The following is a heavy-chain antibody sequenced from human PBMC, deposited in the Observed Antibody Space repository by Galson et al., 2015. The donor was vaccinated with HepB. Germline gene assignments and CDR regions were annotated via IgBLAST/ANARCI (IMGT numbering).Heavy chain of an antibody. J-gene: IGHJ4*02. CDR1: GGTFSNYA. CDR3: ARWAEYCSTANCYFPLDY. V-gene: IGHV1-69*13. CDR2: IIPMFRTP. D-gene: IGHD2-2*01. Sequence: SVKVSCKASGGTFSNYAFSWVRQAPGQGLEWMGVIIPMFRTPRYAQKFQGRVTITADESTTTVYMELSSLRSEDTAVYYCARWAEYCSTANCYFPLDYRGQGTLVTV.